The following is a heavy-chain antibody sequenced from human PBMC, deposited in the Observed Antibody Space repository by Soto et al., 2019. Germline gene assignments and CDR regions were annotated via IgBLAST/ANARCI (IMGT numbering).Heavy chain of an antibody. CDR1: GGTFSSYA. V-gene: IGHV1-69*13. CDR2: IIPIFGTA. J-gene: IGHJ6*02. Sequence: ASVKVSCKASGGTFSSYAISWVRQAPGQGLEWMGGIIPIFGTANYAQKFQGRVTITADESTSTAYMELSSLRSEDTAVYYCARDQKQQLVHPARGYYYYGMDVWGQGTTVTVSS. CDR3: ARDQKQQLVHPARGYYYYGMDV. D-gene: IGHD6-13*01.